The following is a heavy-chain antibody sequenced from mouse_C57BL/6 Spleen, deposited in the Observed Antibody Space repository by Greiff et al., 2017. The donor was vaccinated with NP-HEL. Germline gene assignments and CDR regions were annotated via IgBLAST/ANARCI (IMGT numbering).Heavy chain of an antibody. D-gene: IGHD1-1*01. J-gene: IGHJ2*01. CDR1: GYAFSSSW. V-gene: IGHV1-82*01. Sequence: VKLMESGPELVKPGASVKISCKASGYAFSSSWMNWVKQRPGKGLEWIGRIYPGDGDTNYNGKFKGKATLTADKSSSTAYMQLSSLTSEDSAVYFCARSDYGSSLDYWGQGTTLTVSS. CDR3: ARSDYGSSLDY. CDR2: IYPGDGDT.